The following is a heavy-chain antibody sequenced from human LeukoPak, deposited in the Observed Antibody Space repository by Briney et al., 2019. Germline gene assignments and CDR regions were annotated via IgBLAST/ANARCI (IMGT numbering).Heavy chain of an antibody. CDR1: GGSISSSSYY. D-gene: IGHD3-22*01. CDR3: ARAYSSSRRYENDC. CDR2: VHYSGIT. Sequence: PSETLSLTCTVSGGSISSSSYYWGWISQPPGKGLEWIGSVHYSGITYYNPSLKRRVTISVDTSKNQFSLKLTSVSAADSAVYSCARAYSSSRRYENDCWGQGTLVTVSS. V-gene: IGHV4-39*01. J-gene: IGHJ4*02.